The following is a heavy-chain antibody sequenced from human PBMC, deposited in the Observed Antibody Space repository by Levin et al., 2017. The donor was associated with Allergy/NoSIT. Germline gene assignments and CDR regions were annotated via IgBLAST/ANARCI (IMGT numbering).Heavy chain of an antibody. J-gene: IGHJ6*02. CDR3: SRGRREAVWTKSILNYFYYGMDV. CDR1: GGSFSDYV. V-gene: IGHV4-34*01. D-gene: IGHD1/OR15-1a*01. CDR2: INHSGFT. Sequence: SETLSLTCAVSGGSFSDYVWIWIRQSPGKGPEWIGQINHSGFTDYNPSLKSRVTISLDTPKSQFSLRLRSVTAADAAKYYCSRGRREAVWTKSILNYFYYGMDVWGQGTTVAVSS.